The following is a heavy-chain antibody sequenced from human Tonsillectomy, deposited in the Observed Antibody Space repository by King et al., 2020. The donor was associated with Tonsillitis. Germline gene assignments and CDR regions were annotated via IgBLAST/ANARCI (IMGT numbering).Heavy chain of an antibody. CDR1: GFTFSSYA. J-gene: IGHJ4*02. V-gene: IGHV3-23*04. CDR3: ANAVLRGYSYEGY. CDR2: ISGSGGST. Sequence: VQLVESGGGLVQPGGSLRLSCAASGFTFSSYAMSWVRQAPGKGRVWVSAISGSGGSTYYANSVKGRFTISRDNSKNTLYLQMNSLRAEDTAVYYCANAVLRGYSYEGYWGQGTLVTVSS. D-gene: IGHD5-18*01.